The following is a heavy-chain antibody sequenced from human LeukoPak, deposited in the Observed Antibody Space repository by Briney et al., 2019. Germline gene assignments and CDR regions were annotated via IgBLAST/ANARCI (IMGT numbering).Heavy chain of an antibody. D-gene: IGHD2/OR15-2a*01. V-gene: IGHV3-23*01. CDR3: AKVVLLLTASDAFDF. Sequence: GGSLRLSCAASGFTFSSNAMIWVRQAPGKGLEWVSTISGNYGSTYYADSVKGRFTISRDNFKNTVFLRMNSLRAEDTAVYYCAKVVLLLTASDAFDFWGQGTKVTVSS. J-gene: IGHJ3*01. CDR1: GFTFSSNA. CDR2: ISGNYGST.